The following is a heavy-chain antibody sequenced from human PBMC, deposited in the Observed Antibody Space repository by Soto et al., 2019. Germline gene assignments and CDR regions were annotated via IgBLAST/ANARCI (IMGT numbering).Heavy chain of an antibody. D-gene: IGHD6-6*01. Sequence: QITLKESGPPQVNPTQTLTLTCTFSGFSLTADAVAVGWVRQPPGKALEWLALLFWDDDKRYNPSLKGRLTLTKDTSKNQVVLTMTNMDPVDTATYDCTHTDRTSSPDDGFHVWGQGAKGTVAS. J-gene: IGHJ3*01. CDR1: GFSLTADAVA. V-gene: IGHV2-5*02. CDR3: THTDRTSSPDDGFHV. CDR2: LFWDDDK.